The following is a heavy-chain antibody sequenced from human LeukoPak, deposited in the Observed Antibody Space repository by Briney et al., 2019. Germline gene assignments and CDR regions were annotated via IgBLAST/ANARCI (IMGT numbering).Heavy chain of an antibody. D-gene: IGHD6-13*01. CDR3: AKDGAAGTTFDY. CDR1: GFTFSNYG. CDR2: ISYDGSNK. V-gene: IGHV3-30*18. J-gene: IGHJ4*02. Sequence: GGSLRLSCAASGFTFSNYGMHWVRQAPGKGLEWVTLISYDGSNKYYADSVKGRFTISRDNSKNTLYLQMNSLRAEDTAVYYCAKDGAAGTTFDYWGQGTLVTVSS.